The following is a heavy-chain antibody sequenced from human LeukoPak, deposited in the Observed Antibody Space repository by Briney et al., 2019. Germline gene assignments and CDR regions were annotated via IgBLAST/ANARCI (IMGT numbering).Heavy chain of an antibody. CDR3: ARFRVAAATTGFDY. J-gene: IGHJ4*02. D-gene: IGHD2-15*01. Sequence: GRSLRLSCAASGFTFSSYWMHWVRQAPGKGLVWVSRINPDGSSANYADSVKGRFTISRDNAKNTLYLQMNSLRAEDTAVYYCARFRVAAATTGFDYWGQGTLVTVSS. V-gene: IGHV3-74*01. CDR2: INPDGSSA. CDR1: GFTFSSYW.